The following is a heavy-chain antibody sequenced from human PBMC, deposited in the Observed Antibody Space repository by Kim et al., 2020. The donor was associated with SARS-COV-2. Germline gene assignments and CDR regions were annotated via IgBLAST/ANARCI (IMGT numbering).Heavy chain of an antibody. V-gene: IGHV2-5*02. D-gene: IGHD5-12*01. Sequence: SGPTLVNPTQTLTLTCTFSGFSLSTSGVSVGWIRQPPGKALEWLALVYWDDDKRYSPSLQNRLTITKDTSKNEVVLTMTNMDPVDTATYYCAQISVDIRMTTSYFDYWGQGILVTVSS. CDR1: GFSLSTSGVS. J-gene: IGHJ4*02. CDR2: VYWDDDK. CDR3: AQISVDIRMTTSYFDY.